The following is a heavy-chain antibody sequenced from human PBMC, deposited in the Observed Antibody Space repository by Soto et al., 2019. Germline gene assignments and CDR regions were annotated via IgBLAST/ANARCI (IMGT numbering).Heavy chain of an antibody. CDR1: GFTFSSYA. CDR2: ISTNGGST. CDR3: VKTLQYSYGLPH. V-gene: IGHV3-64D*06. D-gene: IGHD5-18*01. Sequence: GGSLRLSCSASGFTFSSYAMQWFRQAPGKGLEYVSAISTNGGSTHYADSVKGRFTISRDNSKNTLYLQMSSLRAEDTAVYYCVKTLQYSYGLPHWGQGTLVTVSS. J-gene: IGHJ4*02.